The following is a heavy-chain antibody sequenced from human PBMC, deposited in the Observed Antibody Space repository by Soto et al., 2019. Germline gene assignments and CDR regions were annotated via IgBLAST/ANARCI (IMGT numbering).Heavy chain of an antibody. CDR1: GGSISSYY. CDR3: ARFSAGDGDYVGGMDV. D-gene: IGHD4-17*01. CDR2: IYYSGST. J-gene: IGHJ6*02. V-gene: IGHV4-59*01. Sequence: SETLSLTCTVSGGSISSYYWSWIRQPPGKRLEWIGYIYYSGSTNYNPSLKSRVTISVDTSKNQFSLKLSSVTAADTAVYYCARFSAGDGDYVGGMDVWCQGTTVTVSS.